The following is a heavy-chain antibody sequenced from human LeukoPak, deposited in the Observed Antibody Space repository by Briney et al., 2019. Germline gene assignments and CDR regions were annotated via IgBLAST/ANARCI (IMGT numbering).Heavy chain of an antibody. CDR3: ATYRQVLLPFES. D-gene: IGHD2-8*02. Sequence: GGSLRLSCVTSGFTFSSYGMHWVRQAPGKGLEWVAFIRYDESNKYYADSVRGRFTISRDNSKSTLSLQMNSLRAEDTAIYYCATYRQVLLPFESWGQGTLVTVSS. CDR1: GFTFSSYG. CDR2: IRYDESNK. J-gene: IGHJ4*02. V-gene: IGHV3-30*02.